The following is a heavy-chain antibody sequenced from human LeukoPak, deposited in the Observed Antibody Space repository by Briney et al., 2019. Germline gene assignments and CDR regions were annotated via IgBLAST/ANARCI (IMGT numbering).Heavy chain of an antibody. CDR2: INWNGGST. V-gene: IGHV3-20*04. J-gene: IGHJ4*02. CDR3: ARAPGGYDFYRAAEFDY. CDR1: GFTFDDYG. D-gene: IGHD5-12*01. Sequence: GGSLRLSCAASGFTFDDYGMSWVRQDPGKGLEWVSGINWNGGSTGYADSVKGRFTISRDNAKNSLYLQMNSLRAEDTALYYCARAPGGYDFYRAAEFDYWGQGTLVTVSS.